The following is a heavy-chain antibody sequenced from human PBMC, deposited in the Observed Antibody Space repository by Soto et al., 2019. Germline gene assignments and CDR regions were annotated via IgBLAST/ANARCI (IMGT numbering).Heavy chain of an antibody. CDR1: GFTFSTYA. CDR3: AKAGSSVWTRPDVYFQH. J-gene: IGHJ1*01. CDR2: VSGSGGNT. Sequence: DVQLLESGGGLVQPGGSLRLSCAASGFTFSTYAMSWVRQAPGKGLEWVSAVSGSGGNTFYADSAKGRFTISRDNSKNTLVLQMNRLRVDDTAVYYCAKAGSSVWTRPDVYFQHWGQGTLVTVSS. D-gene: IGHD6-25*01. V-gene: IGHV3-23*01.